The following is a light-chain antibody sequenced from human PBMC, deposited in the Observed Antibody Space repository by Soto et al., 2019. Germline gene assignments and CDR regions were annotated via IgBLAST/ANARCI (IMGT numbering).Light chain of an antibody. Sequence: QSALTQPPSASGSPGQSVTISCTGTSSDVGDYNYVSWYQQHPGKAPKLILYEVTKRPSGVPDRFSGSKSGNTASLTVSGLQAEDEAYYYCSSYAGSNNFVVFGGGTKLTVL. CDR3: SSYAGSNNFVV. CDR1: SSDVGDYNY. V-gene: IGLV2-8*01. CDR2: EVT. J-gene: IGLJ2*01.